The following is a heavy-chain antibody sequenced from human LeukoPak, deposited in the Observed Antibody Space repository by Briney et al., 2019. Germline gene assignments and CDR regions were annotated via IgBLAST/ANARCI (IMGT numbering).Heavy chain of an antibody. J-gene: IGHJ4*02. CDR3: ARRSAAQAFDY. CDR2: ISGGGGSTYYA. D-gene: IGHD4-17*01. CDR1: GFTFNNYA. V-gene: IGHV3-23*01. Sequence: GGSLRLSCAASGFTFNNYAMSWVRQAPGKGLEWVSTISGGGGSTYYAYYADSVRGRFTLSRDNSKNTLYLQMNSLRAEDTAIYYCARRSAAQAFDYWSQGTLVTVSS.